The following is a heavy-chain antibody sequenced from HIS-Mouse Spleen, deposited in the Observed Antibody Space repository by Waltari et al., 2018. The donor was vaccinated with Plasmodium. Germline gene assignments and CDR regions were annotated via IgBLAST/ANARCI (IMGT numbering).Heavy chain of an antibody. CDR2: IKQDGSEK. J-gene: IGHJ2*01. D-gene: IGHD6-13*01. CDR1: GFTVSSYW. V-gene: IGHV3-7*01. CDR3: ASSWYWYFDL. Sequence: EVQLVVSGGCLVQHGGSLGLSWAASGFTVSSYWMSWFCQAPGKGLEWVANIKQDGSEKYYVDSVKGRFTISRDNAKNSLYLQMNSLRAEDTAVYYCASSWYWYFDLWGRGTLVTVSA.